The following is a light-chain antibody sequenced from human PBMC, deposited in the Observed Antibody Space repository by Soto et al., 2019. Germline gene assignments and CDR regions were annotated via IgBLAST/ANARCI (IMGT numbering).Light chain of an antibody. Sequence: DIQMTQSPSTLSASVGDRVTITCRASQSISSWLAWYQQKPGKAPKLLIYKASSLESGVPSMFSGSGSGTVFTLTISRLQPDDLATYYFQQYNSYRTFGQGTKVEIK. CDR1: QSISSW. CDR2: KAS. CDR3: QQYNSYRT. V-gene: IGKV1-5*03. J-gene: IGKJ1*01.